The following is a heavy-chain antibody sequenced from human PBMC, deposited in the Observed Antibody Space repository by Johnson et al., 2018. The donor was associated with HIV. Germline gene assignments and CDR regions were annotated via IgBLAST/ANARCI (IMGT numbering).Heavy chain of an antibody. CDR3: ARGGANSLKLFDI. J-gene: IGHJ3*02. Sequence: YAMHWVRQAPGKGLEWVAVISYDGSNKYYADSVKGRFTISRDNSKNTLYLQMHSLRAEDTAVYYCARGGANSLKLFDIWGQGTMVTVSS. D-gene: IGHD4-23*01. CDR2: ISYDGSNK. CDR1: YA. V-gene: IGHV3-30-3*01.